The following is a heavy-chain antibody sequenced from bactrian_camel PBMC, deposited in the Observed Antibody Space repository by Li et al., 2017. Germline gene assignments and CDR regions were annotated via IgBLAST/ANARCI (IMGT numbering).Heavy chain of an antibody. CDR3: ASDLLCYSDPNSGIFVY. Sequence: HVQLVESGGGSVQAGGSLILSCAASATSDSRDCMAWFRQAPGKEREWVANLRSDGINAYAASAKGRFTISLGNVKNTVHLQMNMLKPEDTAMYYCASDLLCYSDPNSGIFVYWGLGTQVTVS. CDR1: ATSDSRDC. V-gene: IGHV3S53*01. D-gene: IGHD4*01. J-gene: IGHJ4*01. CDR2: LRSDGIN.